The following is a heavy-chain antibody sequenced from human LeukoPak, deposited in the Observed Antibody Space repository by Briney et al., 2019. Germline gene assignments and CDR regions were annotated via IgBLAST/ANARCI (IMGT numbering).Heavy chain of an antibody. Sequence: SETLSLTCTVSDGSVSSGSDYWSWIRQAPGRGLEWIGDIYNSGRTKYSPSLKSRVTISVDTSKNQFSLKLSSVTAADTAVYYCARGPSPSYDILTGYSYWGQGTLVTVSS. J-gene: IGHJ4*02. CDR1: DGSVSSGSDY. D-gene: IGHD3-9*01. CDR3: ARGPSPSYDILTGYSY. V-gene: IGHV4-61*01. CDR2: IYNSGRT.